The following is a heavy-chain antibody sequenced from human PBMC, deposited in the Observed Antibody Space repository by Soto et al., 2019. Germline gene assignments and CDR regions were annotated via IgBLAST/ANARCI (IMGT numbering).Heavy chain of an antibody. V-gene: IGHV4-34*01. D-gene: IGHD3-3*01. Sequence: SETLSLTCAVYGGSFSGYYWSWIRQPPGKGLEWIGEINHSGSTNYNPSLKSRVTISVDTSKNQFSLKLSSVTAADTAVYYCAREAGDLLRSYYRFDHWGQGTLVTVSS. CDR2: INHSGST. J-gene: IGHJ5*02. CDR1: GGSFSGYY. CDR3: AREAGDLLRSYYRFDH.